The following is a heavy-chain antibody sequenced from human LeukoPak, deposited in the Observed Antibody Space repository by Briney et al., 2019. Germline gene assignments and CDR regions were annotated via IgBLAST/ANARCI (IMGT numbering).Heavy chain of an antibody. CDR2: IIPIFGTA. Sequence: SVKVSCEASGGTFSSYAISWVRQAPGQGLEWMGGIIPIFGTANYAQKFQGRVTITTDESTSTAYMELSSLRSEDTAVYYCARDGYDSSGYYPRFDYWGQGTLVTVSS. V-gene: IGHV1-69*05. CDR1: GGTFSSYA. D-gene: IGHD3-22*01. J-gene: IGHJ4*02. CDR3: ARDGYDSSGYYPRFDY.